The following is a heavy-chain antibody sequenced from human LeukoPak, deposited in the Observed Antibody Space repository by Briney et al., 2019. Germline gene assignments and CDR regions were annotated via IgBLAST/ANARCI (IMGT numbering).Heavy chain of an antibody. CDR1: GGSISSYY. Sequence: PSETLSLTCTVSGGSISSYYWSWLRQPPGKGLEWIGYIYYSGSTNYNPSLKSRVTISVDTSKNQFSLKLSSVTAADTAVYYCARDLRDYYDSSGYWLDPWGQGTLVTVSS. CDR3: ARDLRDYYDSSGYWLDP. D-gene: IGHD3-22*01. J-gene: IGHJ5*02. CDR2: IYYSGST. V-gene: IGHV4-59*01.